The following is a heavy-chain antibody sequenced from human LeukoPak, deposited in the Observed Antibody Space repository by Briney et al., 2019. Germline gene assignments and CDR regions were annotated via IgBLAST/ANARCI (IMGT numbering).Heavy chain of an antibody. CDR1: GFTFRNAW. V-gene: IGHV3-15*01. D-gene: IGHD2-2*01. J-gene: IGHJ4*02. Sequence: PGGSLRLSCAASGFTFRNAWMSWVRPAPGKGREWVGRIKSKTDGGTTDYAAPVKGRFTISRDDSKNTLYLQMNSLKTEDTAVYYCTTPRPKYCSSTSCYAGWGQGTLVTVSS. CDR2: IKSKTDGGTT. CDR3: TTPRPKYCSSTSCYAG.